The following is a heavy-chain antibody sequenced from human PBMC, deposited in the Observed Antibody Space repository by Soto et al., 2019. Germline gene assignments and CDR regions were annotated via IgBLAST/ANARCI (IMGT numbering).Heavy chain of an antibody. V-gene: IGHV4-30-4*08. CDR2: IYSGGGD. D-gene: IGHD3-10*01. CDR3: ARVGGSGSYYNVFFDP. Sequence: TLSPTWILSGGSISFGGYCWSGIRQPPGKGLEWIGYIYSGGGDYYNPSLKSRVTISVDASKNQFSLKLSCVTAADTAVDYCARVGGSGSYYNVFFDPWGQGTLVTVSS. CDR1: GGSISFGGYC. J-gene: IGHJ5*02.